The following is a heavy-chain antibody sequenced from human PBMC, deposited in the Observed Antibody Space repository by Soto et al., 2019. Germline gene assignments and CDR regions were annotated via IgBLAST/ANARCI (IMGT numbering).Heavy chain of an antibody. Sequence: GGSLRLSCTASGFTFGDYAMSWIRQAPWKGMEWVGFIRSKAYGVTTEYAASVKGRFTISRDDSKSIAYLEMNSLKTEDAAVYYCTRVGYGDYDPIDYRGQGTLVTVSS. CDR1: GFTFGDYA. J-gene: IGHJ4*02. V-gene: IGHV3-49*03. CDR3: TRVGYGDYDPIDY. D-gene: IGHD4-17*01. CDR2: IRSKAYGVTT.